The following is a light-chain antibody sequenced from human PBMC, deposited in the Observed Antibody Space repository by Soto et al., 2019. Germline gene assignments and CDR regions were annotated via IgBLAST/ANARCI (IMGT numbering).Light chain of an antibody. CDR2: GAS. CDR3: QQYGTSPLT. Sequence: EIVLPPSQATLSASPGEGATLSCRVSQGVISSYLAWYQQKPGQAPRLLIYGASSRATGIPDRFSGSGSGTDFTLTISRLEPEDVAVYYCQQYGTSPLTFGGGTKVDI. V-gene: IGKV3-20*01. CDR1: QGVISSY. J-gene: IGKJ4*01.